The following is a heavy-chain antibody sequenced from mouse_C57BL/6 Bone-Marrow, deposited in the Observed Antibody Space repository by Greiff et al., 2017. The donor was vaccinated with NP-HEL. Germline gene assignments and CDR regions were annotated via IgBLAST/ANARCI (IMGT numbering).Heavy chain of an antibody. CDR1: GFTFSSYG. J-gene: IGHJ2*01. V-gene: IGHV5-6*02. CDR2: ISSGGSYT. Sequence: DVKLVESGGDLVKPGGSLKLSCAASGFTFSSYGMSWVRQTPDKRLEWVATISSGGSYTYYPDSVKGRFTISRDNAKNTLYLQMSSLKSEDTAMYYCARHGMITTSYYFDYWGQGTTLTVSS. D-gene: IGHD2-4*01. CDR3: ARHGMITTSYYFDY.